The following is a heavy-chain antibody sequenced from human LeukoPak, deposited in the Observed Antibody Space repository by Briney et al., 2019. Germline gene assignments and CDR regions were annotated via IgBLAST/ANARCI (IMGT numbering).Heavy chain of an antibody. CDR1: GFTFSNYA. J-gene: IGHJ4*02. Sequence: PGGSLRLSCVASGFTFSNYAMTWVRQTPGKGLVWVSRINGDGRGTTYEDSVKGRFTISRDNAKNTLYLQMNSLRAEDTAVFYCARGGPGAYFDYWGQGTLVTVSS. CDR3: ARGGPGAYFDY. D-gene: IGHD1-14*01. V-gene: IGHV3-74*01. CDR2: INGDGRGT.